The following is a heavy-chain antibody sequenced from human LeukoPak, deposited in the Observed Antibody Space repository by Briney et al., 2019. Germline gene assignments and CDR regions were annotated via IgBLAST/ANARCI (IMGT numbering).Heavy chain of an antibody. V-gene: IGHV1-2*02. CDR2: INPNSGGT. Sequence: ASVKVSCKAYGYTFTGYYRHWVRQAPGQGLEWMGCINPNSGGTNYAQKFQGRVTMTRDTSISTAYMELSSLRSEDTAVYYCARGRGSGYDSNWFDPWGQGTLVTVSS. CDR1: GYTFTGYY. D-gene: IGHD5-12*01. CDR3: ARGRGSGYDSNWFDP. J-gene: IGHJ5*02.